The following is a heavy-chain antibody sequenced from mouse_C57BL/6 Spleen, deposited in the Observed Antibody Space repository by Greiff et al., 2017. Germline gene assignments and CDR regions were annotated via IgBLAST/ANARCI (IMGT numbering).Heavy chain of an antibody. CDR3: ARRYGSSYVGYFDY. J-gene: IGHJ2*01. D-gene: IGHD1-1*01. CDR2: INPGSGGT. Sequence: QVQLQQSGAELVRPGTSVKVYCKASGYAFTNYLIEWVKQRPGQGLEWIGVINPGSGGTNYNEKFKGKATLTADKSSSTAYMQLSSLTSEDSAVYFCARRYGSSYVGYFDYWGQGTTLTVSS. V-gene: IGHV1-54*01. CDR1: GYAFTNYL.